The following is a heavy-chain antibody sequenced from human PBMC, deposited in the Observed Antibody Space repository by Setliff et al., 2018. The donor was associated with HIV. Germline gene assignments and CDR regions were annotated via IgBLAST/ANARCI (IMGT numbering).Heavy chain of an antibody. V-gene: IGHV4-39*01. J-gene: IGHJ6*03. D-gene: IGHD1-7*01. CDR3: ARHNWNYGLIVDFYYMDV. CDR2: IYYSGST. Sequence: SETLSLTCTVSGGSISSSSYYWGWIRQPPGKGLEWIGSIYYSGSTYYNPSLKSRVTISVDTSKNQFSLKLSSVTAADTAVYYCARHNWNYGLIVDFYYMDVWGKGTTVTVSS. CDR1: GGSISSSSYY.